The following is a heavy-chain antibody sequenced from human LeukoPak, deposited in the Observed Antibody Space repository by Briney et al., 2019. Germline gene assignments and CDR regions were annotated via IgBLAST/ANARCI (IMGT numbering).Heavy chain of an antibody. J-gene: IGHJ3*02. Sequence: PGGSLRLSCAASGFTFSSYAMHWVRQAPGKGLEWVAVISYDGSNKYYADPVKGRFTISRDNSKNTLYLQMNSLRAEDTAVYYCARDVWVYQRRGAFDIWGQGTMVTVSS. CDR3: ARDVWVYQRRGAFDI. V-gene: IGHV3-30*04. D-gene: IGHD6-13*01. CDR2: ISYDGSNK. CDR1: GFTFSSYA.